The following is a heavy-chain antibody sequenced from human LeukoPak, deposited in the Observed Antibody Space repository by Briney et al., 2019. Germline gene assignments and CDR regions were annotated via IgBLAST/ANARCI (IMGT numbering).Heavy chain of an antibody. CDR3: ARQIGYGSGSYWQK. D-gene: IGHD3-10*01. CDR1: GGSSSGYY. Sequence: SETLSLTCAVYGGSSSGYYWSWIRQPPGKGLEWIGEINHSGSTNYNPSLKSRVTISVDTSKNQFSLKLSSVTAADTAVYYCARQIGYGSGSYWQKWGQGTLVTVSS. CDR2: INHSGST. J-gene: IGHJ4*02. V-gene: IGHV4-34*01.